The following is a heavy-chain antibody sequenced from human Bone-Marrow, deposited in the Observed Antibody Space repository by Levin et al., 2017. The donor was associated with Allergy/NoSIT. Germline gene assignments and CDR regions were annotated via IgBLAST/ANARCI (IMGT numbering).Heavy chain of an antibody. J-gene: IGHJ6*03. V-gene: IGHV5-51*01. CDR3: ARHGGLWGRYYYLDV. CDR2: IYPGDSDT. CDR1: GYSFTNYW. D-gene: IGHD3-10*01. Sequence: GESLKISCETSGYSFTNYWIGWVRQMPGKGLELMAVIYPGDSDTRYSPSFQGQVSISADKSISTAYLQWSSLKASDTAIYYCARHGGLWGRYYYLDVWGKGTAVTVSS.